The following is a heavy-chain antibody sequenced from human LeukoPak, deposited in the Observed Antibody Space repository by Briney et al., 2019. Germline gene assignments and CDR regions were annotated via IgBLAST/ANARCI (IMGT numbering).Heavy chain of an antibody. CDR3: ARGGQWLRPFDY. CDR1: GGSFSGYY. J-gene: IGHJ4*02. Sequence: SETLSLTCAVYGGSFSGYYWSWIRQPPGKGLEWIGEINHSGSTNYNPSLKSGVTISVDTSKNQFSLKLSSVTAADTAVYYCARGGQWLRPFDYWGQGTLVTVSS. D-gene: IGHD5-12*01. V-gene: IGHV4-34*01. CDR2: INHSGST.